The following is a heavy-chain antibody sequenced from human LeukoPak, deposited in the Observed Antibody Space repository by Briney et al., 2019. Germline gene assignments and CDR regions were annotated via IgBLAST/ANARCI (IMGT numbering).Heavy chain of an antibody. CDR2: IYSGGST. V-gene: IGHV3-53*01. Sequence: GGSLRLSCAASGFTVSSDYMSWVRQAPGKGLEWVSVIYSGGSTYYADSVKGRFTISRDNSKNTLYLQMNSLRAEDTAVYYCAREATNYFDYWGQGTLVTVPS. D-gene: IGHD5-24*01. J-gene: IGHJ4*02. CDR3: AREATNYFDY. CDR1: GFTVSSDY.